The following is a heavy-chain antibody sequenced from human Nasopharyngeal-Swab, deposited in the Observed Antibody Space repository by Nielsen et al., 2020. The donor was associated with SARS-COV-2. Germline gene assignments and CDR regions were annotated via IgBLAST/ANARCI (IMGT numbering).Heavy chain of an antibody. CDR2: ISSSSSYI. D-gene: IGHD1-14*01. V-gene: IGHV3-21*01. CDR3: ARDCDHHYFDY. Sequence: GGSLRLSCAASGFTFSSYSMNWVRQAPGKGLEWVSSISSSSSYIYYADSVKGRFTISRDNSKNTLYLQMNSLRAEDTAVYYCARDCDHHYFDYWGQGTLVTVSS. CDR1: GFTFSSYS. J-gene: IGHJ4*02.